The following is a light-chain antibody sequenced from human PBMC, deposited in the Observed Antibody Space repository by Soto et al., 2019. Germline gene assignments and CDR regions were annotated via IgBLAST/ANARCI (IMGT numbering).Light chain of an antibody. CDR3: EQCNNWPPMG. Sequence: EIAMTQSPATLSVSPGPRATLSCRASQTVSSNLAWDQPKPDHAPRLLIYGASTRATGIPARFSGSGSGTELNLTISRLQSGDFAVYQCEQCNNWPPMGFGQGTKVEIK. CDR1: QTVSSN. J-gene: IGKJ1*01. V-gene: IGKV3-15*01. CDR2: GAS.